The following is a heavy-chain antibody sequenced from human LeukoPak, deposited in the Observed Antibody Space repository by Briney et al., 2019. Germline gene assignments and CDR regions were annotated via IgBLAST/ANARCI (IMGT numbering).Heavy chain of an antibody. CDR1: GYTFTAYY. CDR2: ISPSNGVT. D-gene: IGHD1-1*01. J-gene: IGHJ4*02. V-gene: IGHV1-2*02. CDR3: ATGGPGTSGTAIDY. Sequence: ASVKVSCKTSGYTFTAYYMHWVRQAPGQGLEWMGWISPSNGVTKYAQKSQARVTMTGDTSISTVYMELSSLTSDDTAVFYCATGGPGTSGTAIDYWGQGTLVTVSS.